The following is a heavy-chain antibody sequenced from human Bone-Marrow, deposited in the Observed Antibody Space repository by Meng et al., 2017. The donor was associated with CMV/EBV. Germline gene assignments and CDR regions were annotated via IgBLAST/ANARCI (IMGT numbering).Heavy chain of an antibody. J-gene: IGHJ6*02. V-gene: IGHV3-21*01. CDR2: ISSSSSYI. CDR1: GFTFSSYS. D-gene: IGHD3-3*01. CDR3: ARGGVRDDFWSGYYSLRGGMDV. Sequence: GESLISCAASGFTFSSYSMNWVRQAPGKGLEWVSSISSSSSYIYYADSVKGRFTISRDNAKNSLYLQMNSLRAEDTAVYYCARGGVRDDFWSGYYSLRGGMDVWGQGTTVTVSS.